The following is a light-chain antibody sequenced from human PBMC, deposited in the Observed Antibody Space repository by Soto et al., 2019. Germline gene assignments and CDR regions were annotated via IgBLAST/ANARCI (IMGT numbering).Light chain of an antibody. Sequence: EIVLTQSPATLSLSPGERATLSCRASQSVRSSLGWYQQRPGQAPRLLIYDASNRATGIPARFSGSGSGTDFTLTISSLAPEDFAVYYCQQRSKWPLTFGQGTKVEIK. J-gene: IGKJ1*01. V-gene: IGKV3-11*01. CDR2: DAS. CDR1: QSVRSS. CDR3: QQRSKWPLT.